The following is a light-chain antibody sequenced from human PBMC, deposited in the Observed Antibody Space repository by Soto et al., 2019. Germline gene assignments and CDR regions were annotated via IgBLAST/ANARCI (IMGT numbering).Light chain of an antibody. CDR2: GAF. CDR1: QSASIN. V-gene: IGKV3-15*01. CDR3: QQYNDWPPLT. Sequence: EIVLTQSPATLSASPGERVILSCRASQSASINLAWYQQKPGQGLRLLIYGAFSRATGIPDRFSGSGSGTEFNLTISSLQPEDFAVYICQQYNDWPPLTFGGGTKVDIK. J-gene: IGKJ4*01.